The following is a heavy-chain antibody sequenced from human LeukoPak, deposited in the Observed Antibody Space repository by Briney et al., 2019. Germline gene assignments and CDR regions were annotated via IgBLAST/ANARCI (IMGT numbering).Heavy chain of an antibody. Sequence: GESLKISCKGSGYSFTSYWIGWVRQMPGKGLEWMGIIYPGGSDTRYSPSFQGQVTISADKSISTAYLQWSSLKASDTAMYCCARRGYSSGWWYYYMDVWGKGTTVTVSS. J-gene: IGHJ6*03. D-gene: IGHD6-19*01. CDR2: IYPGGSDT. V-gene: IGHV5-51*01. CDR3: ARRGYSSGWWYYYMDV. CDR1: GYSFTSYW.